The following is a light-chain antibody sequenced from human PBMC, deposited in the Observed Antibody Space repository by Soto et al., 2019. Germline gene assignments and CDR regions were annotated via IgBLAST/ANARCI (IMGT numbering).Light chain of an antibody. J-gene: IGKJ2*01. CDR2: GAS. CDR1: QSISNF. Sequence: DIQMTQSPSSLSASVGDRVTITCRASQSISNFLDWYQQKPGQAPTLLIYGASTLQIGVPARFGGSGSGTDFTLTISRLQPEDFATYYCQQSLRIPYTFGQGTKLEIK. V-gene: IGKV1-39*01. CDR3: QQSLRIPYT.